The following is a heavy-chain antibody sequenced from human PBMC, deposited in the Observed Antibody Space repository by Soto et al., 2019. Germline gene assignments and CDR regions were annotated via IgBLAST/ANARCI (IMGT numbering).Heavy chain of an antibody. CDR2: INHSGGST. V-gene: IGHV1-46*01. CDR1: GYTFTSYY. CDR3: ARAPPSYGGNHAFDY. J-gene: IGHJ4*02. Sequence: QVQLVQSGAEVKKPGASVKVSCKASGYTFTSYYMHWVRQAPGQGLEWMGIINHSGGSTSYAQKFQGRVTMTRDTSTSTVYMELSSLRSEDTAVYYCARAPPSYGGNHAFDYWGQGTLVTVSS. D-gene: IGHD2-15*01.